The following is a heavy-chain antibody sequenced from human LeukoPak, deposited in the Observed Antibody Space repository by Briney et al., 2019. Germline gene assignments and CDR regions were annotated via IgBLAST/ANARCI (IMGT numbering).Heavy chain of an antibody. CDR3: ASLLGMLTFFDS. CDR2: ITSSSGYI. Sequence: GGSLRLSCAASGLSFSSYSMNWVRQAPGKGLEWVASITSSSGYIYYADSVKGRFTISRDNTNNSLYLQMNDLRAEDTAVYYCASLLGMLTFFDSWGQGTLVTVSS. D-gene: IGHD2-8*01. CDR1: GLSFSSYS. J-gene: IGHJ5*01. V-gene: IGHV3-21*01.